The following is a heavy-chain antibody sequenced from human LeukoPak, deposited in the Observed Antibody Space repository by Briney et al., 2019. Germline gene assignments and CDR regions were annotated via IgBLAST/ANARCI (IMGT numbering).Heavy chain of an antibody. CDR3: ARRGSEAAAGRSFDY. Sequence: ASVKVSCKASGYTFTSCGISWVRQAPGQGLEWMGWISAYNGNTNYAQKLQGRVTMTTDTSTSTAYMELRSLRSDDTAVYYCARRGSEAAAGRSFDYWGQGTLVTVSS. CDR1: GYTFTSCG. CDR2: ISAYNGNT. J-gene: IGHJ4*02. V-gene: IGHV1-18*01. D-gene: IGHD6-13*01.